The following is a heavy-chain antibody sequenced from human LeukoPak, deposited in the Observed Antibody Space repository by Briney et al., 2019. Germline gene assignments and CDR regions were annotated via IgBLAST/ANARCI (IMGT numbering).Heavy chain of an antibody. CDR2: ISSSGSTI. V-gene: IGHV3-48*01. Sequence: GSLRLSCAASGFTFSTYWMSWVRQAPGKGLEWVSYISSSGSTIYYADSVKGRFTISRDNSKNTLFLQMNSLTAEDTAIYSCARPRLEYCSGGSCFDAFDIWGQGTMVTVSS. CDR3: ARPRLEYCSGGSCFDAFDI. D-gene: IGHD2-15*01. J-gene: IGHJ3*02. CDR1: GFTFSTYW.